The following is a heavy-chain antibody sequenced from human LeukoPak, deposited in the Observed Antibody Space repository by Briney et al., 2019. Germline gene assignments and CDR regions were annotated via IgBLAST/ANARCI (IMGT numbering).Heavy chain of an antibody. CDR3: ASGYGDYASDY. CDR2: INHSGST. Sequence: GSLRLSCAASGFTFSDYYMSWIRQPPGKGLEWIGEINHSGSTNYNPSLKSRVTISVDTSKNQFSLKLSSVTAADTAVYYCASGYGDYASDYWGQGTLVTVSS. CDR1: GFTFSDYY. D-gene: IGHD4-17*01. V-gene: IGHV4-34*01. J-gene: IGHJ4*02.